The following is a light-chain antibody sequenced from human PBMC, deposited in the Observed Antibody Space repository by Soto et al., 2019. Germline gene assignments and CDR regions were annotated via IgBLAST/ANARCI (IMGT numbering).Light chain of an antibody. Sequence: DIPMTQLPSSLSASVGDSVTITCRASQNIETYLNWYQVKPGKAPKLLLSVAPGFQGEVPSYFSGSGSGTDFTLTISSLQPEDFATYYCQQNYNSPRTFGQGTKVEIK. J-gene: IGKJ1*01. CDR1: QNIETY. CDR3: QQNYNSPRT. V-gene: IGKV1-39*01. CDR2: VAP.